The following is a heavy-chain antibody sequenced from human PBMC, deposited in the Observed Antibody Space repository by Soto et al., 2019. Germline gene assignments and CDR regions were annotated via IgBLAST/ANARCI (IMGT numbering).Heavy chain of an antibody. CDR3: ARVCGGDCHYGMDV. J-gene: IGHJ6*02. CDR2: IYYSGST. Sequence: SETLSLTCTVSGGSISSGGYYWSWIRQHPGKGLEWIGYIYYSGSTYYNPSLKSRVTISVDTSKNQISLKLSSVTAADTAVYYCARVCGGDCHYGMDVWGQGTTVTVSS. V-gene: IGHV4-31*03. D-gene: IGHD2-21*02. CDR1: GGSISSGGYY.